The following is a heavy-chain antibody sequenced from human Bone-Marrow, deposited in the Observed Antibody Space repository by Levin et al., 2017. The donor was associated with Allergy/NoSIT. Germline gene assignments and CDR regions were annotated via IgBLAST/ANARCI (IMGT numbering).Heavy chain of an antibody. CDR2: ISSSGSTI. Sequence: KAGGSLRLSCAASGFTFSDYYMSWIRQAPGKGLEWVSYISSSGSTIYHADSVKGRFTISRDNAKNSLYLQMNTLRAEDTAVYYCARGSRRTDDYGDYKGYYGMDVWGQGTTVTVSS. J-gene: IGHJ6*02. D-gene: IGHD4-17*01. CDR3: ARGSRRTDDYGDYKGYYGMDV. CDR1: GFTFSDYY. V-gene: IGHV3-11*01.